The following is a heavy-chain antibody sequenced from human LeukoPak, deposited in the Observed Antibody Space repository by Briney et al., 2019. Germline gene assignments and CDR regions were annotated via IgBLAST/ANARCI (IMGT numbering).Heavy chain of an antibody. Sequence: GGSLRLSCEASGFTFSSYAMSWVRQAPGKGLEWVSAISGSGGSTYYADSVKGRFTISRDNSKNTLYLQMNSLRAEDTAVYYCAKGGAIAAAAHGVDVPHYWGQGTLVTVSS. D-gene: IGHD6-13*01. CDR1: GFTFSSYA. J-gene: IGHJ4*02. V-gene: IGHV3-23*01. CDR2: ISGSGGST. CDR3: AKGGAIAAAAHGVDVPHY.